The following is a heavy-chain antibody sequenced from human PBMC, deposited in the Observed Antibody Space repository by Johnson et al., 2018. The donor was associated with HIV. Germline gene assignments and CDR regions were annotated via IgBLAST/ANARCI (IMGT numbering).Heavy chain of an antibody. CDR2: ITYDGTNK. CDR3: AKTRMGGILDAFDL. D-gene: IGHD3-10*01. Sequence: QVQLVESGGGVVRPGGSLRLSCAASGFTFSTFAIHWVRQAPGKGLDCVAGITYDGTNKYYADSVKGRFTLSRDNSKNTLDLQMNSLTIEDTAVFYCAKTRMGGILDAFDLWGQGTMVIVS. CDR1: GFTFSTFA. V-gene: IGHV3-30*18. J-gene: IGHJ3*01.